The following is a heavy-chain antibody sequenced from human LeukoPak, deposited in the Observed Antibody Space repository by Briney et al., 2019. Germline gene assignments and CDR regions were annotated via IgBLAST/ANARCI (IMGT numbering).Heavy chain of an antibody. Sequence: ASVKVSCKASGGTFSSYAISWVRQAPGQGLEWMGGIIPIFGTANYAQKFQGRVTITADESTSTAYMELSNLRSEDTAVYYCARTREQLVILYYFDYWGQGTLVTVSS. CDR3: ARTREQLVILYYFDY. J-gene: IGHJ4*02. V-gene: IGHV1-69*13. D-gene: IGHD6-6*01. CDR2: IIPIFGTA. CDR1: GGTFSSYA.